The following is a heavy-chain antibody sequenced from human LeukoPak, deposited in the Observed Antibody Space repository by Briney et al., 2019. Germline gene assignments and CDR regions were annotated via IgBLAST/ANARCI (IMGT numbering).Heavy chain of an antibody. CDR2: ISYRGST. Sequence: SETLSLTCVVSDDSISNYYWSWIRQPPGKGLEWIGYISYRGSTNYNPSVKSRVTMSVDTSKNQFSLQLTSVTAADTAVYYCARTSGGGIDAWGQGTTVTVSS. CDR1: DDSISNYY. J-gene: IGHJ6*02. CDR3: ARTSGGGIDA. D-gene: IGHD3-10*01. V-gene: IGHV4-59*01.